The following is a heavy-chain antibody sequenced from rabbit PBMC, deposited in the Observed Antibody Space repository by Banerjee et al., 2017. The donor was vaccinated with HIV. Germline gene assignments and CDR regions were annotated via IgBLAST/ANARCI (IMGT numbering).Heavy chain of an antibody. J-gene: IGHJ4*01. V-gene: IGHV1S45*01. CDR3: ARDGGYASDVFQNL. Sequence: QEQLKETGGGLVQPGGSLTLSCKASGFDFSSYYMSWVRQAPGKGLEWIGCIGIGSGNTYYASWAKGRFTISETSSTTVTLQMTSLTAADTATYFCARDGGYASDVFQNLWGPGTLVTVS. CDR1: GFDFSSYYM. D-gene: IGHD1-1*01. CDR2: IGIGSGNT.